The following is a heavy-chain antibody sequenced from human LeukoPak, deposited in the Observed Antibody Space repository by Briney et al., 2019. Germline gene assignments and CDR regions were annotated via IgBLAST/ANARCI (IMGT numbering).Heavy chain of an antibody. D-gene: IGHD3-22*01. CDR3: AGDTSGYVY. CDR2: FDPEDGET. CDR1: GYTLTELS. V-gene: IGHV1-24*01. Sequence: ASVKVSCKVSGYTLTELSMHWVRQAPGKGLEWMGGFDPEDGETIYAQKFQGRVTMTRDTSTSTVYMELSSLRSEDTAVYYCAGDTSGYVYWGQGTLVTVSS. J-gene: IGHJ4*02.